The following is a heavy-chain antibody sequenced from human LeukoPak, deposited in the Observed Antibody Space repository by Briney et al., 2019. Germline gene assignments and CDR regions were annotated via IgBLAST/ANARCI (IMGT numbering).Heavy chain of an antibody. Sequence: PSETLSLTCTVSGGSISSYYWSWIRQPPGKGLEWIGYIYYSGSTNYNPSLKSRVTISVDTSKNQFPLKLSSVTAADTAVYYCARQRNSYGFPFDYWGQGTLVTVSS. CDR2: IYYSGST. J-gene: IGHJ4*02. D-gene: IGHD5-18*01. CDR1: GGSISSYY. CDR3: ARQRNSYGFPFDY. V-gene: IGHV4-59*08.